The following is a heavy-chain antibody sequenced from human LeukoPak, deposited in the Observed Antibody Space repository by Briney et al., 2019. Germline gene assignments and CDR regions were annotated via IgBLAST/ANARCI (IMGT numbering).Heavy chain of an antibody. Sequence: GRSLRLSCAASGFTFSSYAMHWVRQAPGKGLEWVAVISYDGSNKYYADSVKGRFTISRDNSKNTLYLQMNSLRAKDTAVYYCAREYPRYCTNGVCYPFDYWGQGTLVTVSS. D-gene: IGHD2-8*01. V-gene: IGHV3-30*04. CDR1: GFTFSSYA. J-gene: IGHJ4*02. CDR3: AREYPRYCTNGVCYPFDY. CDR2: ISYDGSNK.